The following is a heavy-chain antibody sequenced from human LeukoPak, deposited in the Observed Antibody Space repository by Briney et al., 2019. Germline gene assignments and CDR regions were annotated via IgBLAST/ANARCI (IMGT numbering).Heavy chain of an antibody. CDR2: ISSSSSYI. Sequence: GGSLRLSCAASGFTFSSYAVNWVRQAPGKGLEWVSSISSSSSYIYYADSVKGRFTISRDNAKNSLYLQMNSLRAEDTAVYYCARVMTTVTNGWFDPWGQGTLVTVSS. V-gene: IGHV3-21*01. D-gene: IGHD4-17*01. CDR3: ARVMTTVTNGWFDP. J-gene: IGHJ5*02. CDR1: GFTFSSYA.